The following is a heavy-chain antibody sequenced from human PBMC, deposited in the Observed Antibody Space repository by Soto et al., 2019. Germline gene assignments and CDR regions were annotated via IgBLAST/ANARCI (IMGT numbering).Heavy chain of an antibody. CDR3: ARLGSNYYYGMDV. Sequence: SETLSLTCTVSGGSISSSSYYWGWIRQPPGKGLEWIGSIYYSGSTYYNPSLKSRVTISVDTSKNQFSLKLSSVTAADTAVYYCARLGSNYYYGMDVWGQGTTVTVSS. CDR1: GGSISSSSYY. CDR2: IYYSGST. J-gene: IGHJ6*02. V-gene: IGHV4-39*01. D-gene: IGHD6-13*01.